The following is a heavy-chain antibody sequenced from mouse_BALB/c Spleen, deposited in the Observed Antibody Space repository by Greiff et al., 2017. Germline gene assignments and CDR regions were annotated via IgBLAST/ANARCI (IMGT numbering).Heavy chain of an antibody. D-gene: IGHD1-1*01. CDR2: INPSSGYT. Sequence: VQLQESAAELARPGASVKMSCKASGYTFTSYTMHWVKQRPGQGLEWIGYINPSSGYTEYNQKFKDKTTLTADKSSSTAYMQLSSLTSEDSAVYYCARRGVITTDYWGQGTTLTVSS. CDR3: ARRGVITTDY. V-gene: IGHV1-4*02. J-gene: IGHJ2*01. CDR1: GYTFTSYT.